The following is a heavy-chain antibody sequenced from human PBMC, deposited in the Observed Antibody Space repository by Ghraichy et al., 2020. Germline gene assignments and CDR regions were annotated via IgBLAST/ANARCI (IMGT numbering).Heavy chain of an antibody. CDR1: GFTFTRYA. CDR3: AKKKDSSGYFNE. D-gene: IGHD3-22*01. J-gene: IGHJ4*02. Sequence: GESLNISCAASGFTFTRYAMSWVCQAPGKGLEWVSAISGGGDSTNYADSVKGRFTISRDNSRNTLYLGMNSLRVEDTATYYCAKKKDSSGYFNEWGQGTLVTVSS. CDR2: ISGGGDST. V-gene: IGHV3-23*01.